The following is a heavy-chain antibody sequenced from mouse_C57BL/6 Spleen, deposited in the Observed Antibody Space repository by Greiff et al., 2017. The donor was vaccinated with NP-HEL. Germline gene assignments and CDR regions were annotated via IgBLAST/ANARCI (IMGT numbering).Heavy chain of an antibody. CDR1: GFTFTDYY. J-gene: IGHJ1*03. Sequence: EVQLVESGGGLVQPGGSLSLSCAASGFTFTDYYMSWVRQPPGKALEWLGFIRNKANGYTTEYSASVKGRFTISRDNSQSILYLQMNALRAEDSATYYCARYWVAYWYFDVWGTGTTVTVSS. CDR2: IRNKANGYTT. V-gene: IGHV7-3*01. D-gene: IGHD1-1*02. CDR3: ARYWVAYWYFDV.